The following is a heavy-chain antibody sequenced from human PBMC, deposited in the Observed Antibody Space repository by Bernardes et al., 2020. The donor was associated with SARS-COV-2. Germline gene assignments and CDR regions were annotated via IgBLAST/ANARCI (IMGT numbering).Heavy chain of an antibody. V-gene: IGHV3-13*04. Sequence: GSLSLSCAASGFTFSSYDMHWDRPATGKGLEWVSAIGTAGDTYYPGSVKGRFTISRENAKNSLYLQMNSLRAGDTAVYYCARVRGDDWYFDLWGRGTLVTVSS. CDR3: ARVRGDDWYFDL. J-gene: IGHJ2*01. CDR1: GFTFSSYD. CDR2: IGTAGDT.